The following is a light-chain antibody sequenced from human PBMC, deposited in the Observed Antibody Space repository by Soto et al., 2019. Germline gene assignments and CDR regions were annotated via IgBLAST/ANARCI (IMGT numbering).Light chain of an antibody. CDR2: AAS. J-gene: IGKJ1*01. V-gene: IGKV1-39*01. CDR3: QQTYTSVAT. Sequence: DIQVTQSPSSLSASVGDSVTLSCQTSQRVDSYIHWYQHQSGKPPKLLIYAASTLPDGVPSRFSGGGSGTAFSLIITGLQPGDSATYYCQQTYTSVATFGQGTKVDIK. CDR1: QRVDSY.